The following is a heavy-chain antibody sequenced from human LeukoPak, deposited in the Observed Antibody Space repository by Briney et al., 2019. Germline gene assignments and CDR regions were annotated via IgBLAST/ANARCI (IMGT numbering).Heavy chain of an antibody. CDR3: ARREHDSSGYYGY. CDR2: IYPGDSDT. V-gene: IGHV5-51*01. Sequence: GESLKISCQGSGYSFTSYWIGWVRQMPGKGLEWMGIIYPGDSDTRYSPSFQGQVTISADKSISTAYLQWSSLKASDTAMYYCARREHDSSGYYGYWGQGTLVTVSS. D-gene: IGHD3-22*01. CDR1: GYSFTSYW. J-gene: IGHJ4*02.